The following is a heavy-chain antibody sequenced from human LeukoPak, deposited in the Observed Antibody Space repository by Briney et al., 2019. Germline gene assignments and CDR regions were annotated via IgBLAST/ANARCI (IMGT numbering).Heavy chain of an antibody. CDR2: ISGSGGST. J-gene: IGHJ4*02. D-gene: IGHD3-9*01. V-gene: IGHV3-23*01. Sequence: GGSLRLSCAASGFTLSSYVMTWVRQAPGKGLEWVSGISGSGGSTYYADSVKGRFTISRDISKNTLYLQMDSLRAEDTAVYYCAKGCDDILTGLDYWGQGTLVTVSS. CDR1: GFTLSSYV. CDR3: AKGCDDILTGLDY.